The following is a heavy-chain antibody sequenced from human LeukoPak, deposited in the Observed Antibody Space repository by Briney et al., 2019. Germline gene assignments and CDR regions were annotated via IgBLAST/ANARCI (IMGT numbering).Heavy chain of an antibody. CDR3: AREEDVVGFDY. CDR1: GFTFSSYA. D-gene: IGHD5-12*01. Sequence: GGSLRLSCAASGFTFSSYAMHWVRQAPGKGLEWVAVMSFDGSIKEYADSVKGRFTISRDNAKNTLYLQMNSLRAEDTAVYYCAREEDVVGFDYWGQGTLVTVSS. J-gene: IGHJ4*02. V-gene: IGHV3-30*03. CDR2: MSFDGSIK.